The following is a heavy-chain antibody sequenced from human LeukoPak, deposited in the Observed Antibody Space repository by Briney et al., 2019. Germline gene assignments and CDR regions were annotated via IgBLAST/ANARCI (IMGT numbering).Heavy chain of an antibody. V-gene: IGHV4-39*01. J-gene: IGHJ4*02. CDR3: ARHSIAVAGPAGVDY. Sequence: SETLSLTCTVSGGSISSSSYYWGWIRQPPGKGLEWIGSIYYSGSTYYNPSLKSRVTISVHTSKNQFSLKLSSVTAADTAVYYCARHSIAVAGPAGVDYWGQGTLVTVSS. D-gene: IGHD6-19*01. CDR1: GGSISSSSYY. CDR2: IYYSGST.